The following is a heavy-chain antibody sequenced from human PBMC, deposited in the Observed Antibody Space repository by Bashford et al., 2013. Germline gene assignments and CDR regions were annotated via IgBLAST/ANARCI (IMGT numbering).Heavy chain of an antibody. CDR3: ARASGASHFTY. J-gene: IGHJ4*02. CDR1: GSAFNNFD. Sequence: VASVKVSCKASGSAFNNFDINWVRKAAGQGLEWMGWMNPNTGNTGYAQKFQGRVTMTRSTSISTAYMELSGLRSDDTAVYYCARASGASHFTYWGQGTQVTVSS. CDR2: MNPNTGNT. V-gene: IGHV1-8*01.